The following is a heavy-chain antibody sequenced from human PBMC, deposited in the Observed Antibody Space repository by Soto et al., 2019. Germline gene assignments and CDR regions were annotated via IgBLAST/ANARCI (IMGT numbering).Heavy chain of an antibody. CDR1: GYTFSTSG. CDR2: IRPDNGNR. V-gene: IGHV1-18*01. CDR3: ARDTESNRYND. D-gene: IGHD1-20*01. J-gene: IGHJ1*01. Sequence: WASVKVSCKTSGYTFSTSGISWVRQAPGQGLEWVGWIRPDNGNRKSAQRLQGRVTLTTDTSASTAYMELRSLTSDDAAMYYCARDTESNRYNDWGQGTPVTVSS.